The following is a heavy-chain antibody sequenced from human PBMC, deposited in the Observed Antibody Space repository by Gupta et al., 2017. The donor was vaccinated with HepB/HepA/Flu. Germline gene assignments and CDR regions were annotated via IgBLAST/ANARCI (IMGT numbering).Heavy chain of an antibody. CDR3: ARVTPIVD. J-gene: IGHJ4*02. D-gene: IGHD2-21*01. Sequence: RRVSSGGGLIRPGGSLRLSCEASGFPSIANYMSWVRQAPGKGLEWVSLIYSGVSTYYADSVKGRFTISRDNTKNTLYLQINSLRPEDTAVYYCARVTPIVDWGQGTLVTVSS. CDR2: IYSGVST. CDR1: GFPSIANY. V-gene: IGHV3-53*01.